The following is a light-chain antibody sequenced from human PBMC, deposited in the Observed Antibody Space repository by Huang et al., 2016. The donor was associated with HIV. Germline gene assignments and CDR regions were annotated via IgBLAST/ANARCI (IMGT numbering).Light chain of an antibody. V-gene: IGKV1-33*01. CDR2: DAS. CDR1: QDINNF. CDR3: QQYDDVPIS. Sequence: DIQMTQSPSSLSASVGDRVTITCQASQDINNFLNWYQQKLGKAPKLLILDASNLQTGVPSRFSGSGSGTHFTFTITSLQRDDIGTYYCQQYDDVPISFGGGTKV. J-gene: IGKJ4*01.